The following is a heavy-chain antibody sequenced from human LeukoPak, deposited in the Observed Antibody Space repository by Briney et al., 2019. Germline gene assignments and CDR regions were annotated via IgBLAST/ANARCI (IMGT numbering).Heavy chain of an antibody. J-gene: IGHJ5*02. Sequence: EASVTVSCKASGYTFTDYHIHWVRQAPGEGLEWMAWINPNGGPNYGKKFQGRVTVTRDTSISTAYVELSSLTSDDTAVYYCARGVGSPNWFDPWGQGTLLTVSS. CDR1: GYTFTDYH. CDR2: INPNGGP. D-gene: IGHD1-26*01. V-gene: IGHV1-2*02. CDR3: ARGVGSPNWFDP.